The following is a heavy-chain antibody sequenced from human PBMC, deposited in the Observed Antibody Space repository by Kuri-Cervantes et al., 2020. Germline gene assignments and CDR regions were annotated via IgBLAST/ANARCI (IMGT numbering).Heavy chain of an antibody. CDR1: GYTFTSYG. CDR3: ARQIVVDAFDI. J-gene: IGHJ3*02. V-gene: IGHV1-2*02. D-gene: IGHD3-22*01. Sequence: ASVKVSCKASGYTFTSYGISWVRQAPGQGLEWMGWINPNSGGTNYAQKFQGRVTMTRDTSISTAYMELSRLRSDDTAVYYCARQIVVDAFDIWGQGTMVTVSS. CDR2: INPNSGGT.